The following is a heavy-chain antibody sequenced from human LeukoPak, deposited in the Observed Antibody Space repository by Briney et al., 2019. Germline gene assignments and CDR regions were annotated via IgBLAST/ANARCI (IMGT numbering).Heavy chain of an antibody. CDR3: ARGGHVSYPGPTNP. D-gene: IGHD3-16*02. J-gene: IGHJ5*02. Sequence: SETLSLTCSVYGGSFSGYYWTRIRQPPGKGLEWIGEINHSGSTNYNPSLKSRVTISVDTSKNQFSLKLSSVTAADTAVYYCARGGHVSYPGPTNPWGQGTLVTVSS. CDR1: GGSFSGYY. V-gene: IGHV4-34*01. CDR2: INHSGST.